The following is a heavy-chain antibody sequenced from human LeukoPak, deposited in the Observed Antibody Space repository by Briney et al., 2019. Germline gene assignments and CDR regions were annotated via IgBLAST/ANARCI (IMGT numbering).Heavy chain of an antibody. V-gene: IGHV3-23*01. J-gene: IGHJ3*02. D-gene: IGHD3-3*01. CDR2: ISDNGGST. Sequence: PGGSLRLSCAASGFTFSSYAMSWVRQAPGKGLEWVSVISDNGGSTYYADSVKGRFTISRDNSKNTLYLQMNSLRAEDTAVYYCARTIFGVTHGFDIWGQGTMVTVSS. CDR3: ARTIFGVTHGFDI. CDR1: GFTFSSYA.